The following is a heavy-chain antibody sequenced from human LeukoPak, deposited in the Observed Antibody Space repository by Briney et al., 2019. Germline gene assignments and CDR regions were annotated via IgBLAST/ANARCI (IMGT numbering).Heavy chain of an antibody. CDR1: GYTFTGYY. CDR3: ASPLWYGSGWRN. V-gene: IGHV1-2*02. J-gene: IGHJ4*02. Sequence: ASVKVSCKASGYTFTGYYMHWVRQAPGQGLEWMGWINPNSGGTNYAQKFQGRVTMTRDTPISTAYMELSRLRSDDTAVYYCASPLWYGSGWRNWGQGTLVTVSS. D-gene: IGHD6-19*01. CDR2: INPNSGGT.